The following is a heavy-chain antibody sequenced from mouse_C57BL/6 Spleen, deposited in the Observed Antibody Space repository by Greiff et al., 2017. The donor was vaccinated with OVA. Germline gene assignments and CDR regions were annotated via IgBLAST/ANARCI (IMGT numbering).Heavy chain of an antibody. J-gene: IGHJ4*01. Sequence: QVQLQQPGAELVKPGASVKLSCKASGYTFTSYWMHWVKQRPGRGLEWIGRIDPNSGGTKYNEKFKSKASLTVDKPSSTAYMQLSSLTSEDSAVYDCARSEGYYPYEDYAMDYWGQGTSVTVSA. D-gene: IGHD2-12*01. CDR2: IDPNSGGT. CDR1: GYTFTSYW. V-gene: IGHV1-72*01. CDR3: ARSEGYYPYEDYAMDY.